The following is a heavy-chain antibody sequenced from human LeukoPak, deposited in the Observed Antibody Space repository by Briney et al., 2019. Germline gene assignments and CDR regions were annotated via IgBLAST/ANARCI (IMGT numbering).Heavy chain of an antibody. Sequence: ASVKVSCKASGYTFTSYYIHWVRQAPGQGLEWMGIINPSGGSTSYALKFHGRVTMTSDASTSTLYMELSSLSSEDSAVYYCARISDGDPEGAFDIWGQGTMVTVSS. J-gene: IGHJ3*02. CDR2: INPSGGST. CDR3: ARISDGDPEGAFDI. D-gene: IGHD4-17*01. V-gene: IGHV1-46*01. CDR1: GYTFTSYY.